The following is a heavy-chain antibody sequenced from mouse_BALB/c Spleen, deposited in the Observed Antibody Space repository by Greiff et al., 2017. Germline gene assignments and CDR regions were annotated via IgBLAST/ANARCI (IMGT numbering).Heavy chain of an antibody. CDR1: GFNIKDTY. V-gene: IGHV14-3*02. Sequence: EVQLVESGAELVKPGASVKLSCTASGFNIKDTYMHWVKQRPEQGLEWIGRIDPANGNTKYDPKFQGKATITADTSSNTAYLQLSSLTSEDTAVYYCARWPTATPRYDFDYWGQGTTLTVSS. D-gene: IGHD1-2*01. J-gene: IGHJ2*01. CDR2: IDPANGNT. CDR3: ARWPTATPRYDFDY.